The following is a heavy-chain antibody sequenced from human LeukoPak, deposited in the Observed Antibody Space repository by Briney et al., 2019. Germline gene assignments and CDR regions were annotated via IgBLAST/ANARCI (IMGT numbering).Heavy chain of an antibody. D-gene: IGHD3-3*01. J-gene: IGHJ6*03. CDR1: GGSFSGYY. CDR3: ARLAVLRLVRMDV. V-gene: IGHV4-34*01. CDR2: INHSGST. Sequence: IPSETLSLTCAVYGGSFSGYYWSWIRQPPGKGLEWIGEINHSGSTNYNPSLKSRVTISVDTSKNQFSLKLSSVTAADTAVYYCARLAVLRLVRMDVWDKGTTVTVSS.